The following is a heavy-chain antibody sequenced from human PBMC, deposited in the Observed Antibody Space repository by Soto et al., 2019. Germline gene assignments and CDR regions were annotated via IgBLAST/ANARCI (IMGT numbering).Heavy chain of an antibody. Sequence: GGSLRLSCAASGFTFSSYGMHWVRQAPGKGLEWVAVIWYDGSNKYYADSVKGRFTISRDNSKNTLYLQMNSLRAEDTAVYYCARDRGWLRTYWYFDLWGRGTLVTVSS. CDR3: ARDRGWLRTYWYFDL. D-gene: IGHD5-12*01. CDR1: GFTFSSYG. CDR2: IWYDGSNK. V-gene: IGHV3-33*01. J-gene: IGHJ2*01.